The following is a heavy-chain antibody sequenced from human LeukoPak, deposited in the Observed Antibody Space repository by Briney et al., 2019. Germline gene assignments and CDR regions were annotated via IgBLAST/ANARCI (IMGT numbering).Heavy chain of an antibody. CDR2: MYYTGRT. J-gene: IGHJ4*02. D-gene: IGHD5-24*01. CDR1: GGSISSYY. CDR3: AREDGYRDY. Sequence: SETLSLTCTVSGGSISSYYWSWIRQPPGKGLEWIGYMYYTGRTNYNPSLKSRVTISVDTSKNQFSLKLSSVTAADTAVYYCAREDGYRDYWGQGTLVTVSS. V-gene: IGHV4-59*12.